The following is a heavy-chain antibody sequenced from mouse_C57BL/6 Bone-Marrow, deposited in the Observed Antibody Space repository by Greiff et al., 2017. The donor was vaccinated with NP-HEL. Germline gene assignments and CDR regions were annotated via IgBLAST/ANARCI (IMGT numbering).Heavy chain of an antibody. V-gene: IGHV14-4*01. Sequence: VQLKESGAELVRPGASVKLSCTASGFNIKDDYMHWVKQRPEQGLEWIGWIDPENGDTEYASKFQGKATITADPSSNTAYLQLSSLTSEDTAVYYCTPRLRSYFDYWGQGTTLTVSS. CDR2: IDPENGDT. CDR1: GFNIKDDY. D-gene: IGHD2-4*01. CDR3: TPRLRSYFDY. J-gene: IGHJ2*01.